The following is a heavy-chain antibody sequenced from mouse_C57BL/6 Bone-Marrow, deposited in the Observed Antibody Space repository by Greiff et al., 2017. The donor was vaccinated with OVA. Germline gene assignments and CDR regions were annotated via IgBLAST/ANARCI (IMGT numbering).Heavy chain of an antibody. CDR3: VRHGYYAMDY. CDR2: LRSKSNNYAT. V-gene: IGHV10-1*01. Sequence: EVKLVESGGGLLQPKGSLKLSSAASAFSFNTYAMTWVRQAPGKGLEWVARLRSKSNNYATYYADSVKDRFTISRDDSESMLYLQMSNLKTEDTAMYYCVRHGYYAMDYWGQGTSVTVSS. J-gene: IGHJ4*01. CDR1: AFSFNTYA.